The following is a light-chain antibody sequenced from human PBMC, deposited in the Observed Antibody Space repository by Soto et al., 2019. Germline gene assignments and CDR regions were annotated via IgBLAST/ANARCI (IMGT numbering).Light chain of an antibody. J-gene: IGKJ3*01. V-gene: IGKV1-5*03. CDR1: QSVSTW. Sequence: DIQMTQSPSTLSASVGDRVTITCRASQSVSTWLAWYQQKPGKAPQVLISMASTLESGVPSRFSGSGSGTEFTLTISSLQPDDFATYYCQQYHSYPFTFGPGTKVDIK. CDR3: QQYHSYPFT. CDR2: MAS.